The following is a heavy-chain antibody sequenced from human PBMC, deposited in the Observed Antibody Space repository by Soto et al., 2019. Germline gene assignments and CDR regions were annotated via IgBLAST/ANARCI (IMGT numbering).Heavy chain of an antibody. CDR3: ATAYYYGSGSYYSPRPFPDY. V-gene: IGHV3-23*01. CDR2: ISGSGGST. J-gene: IGHJ4*02. D-gene: IGHD3-10*01. Sequence: GGSLRLSCAASGFTFSSYAMSWVRQAPGKGLEWVSAISGSGGSTYYADSVKGRFTISRDNSKNTLYLQMNSLRAEDTAVYYCATAYYYGSGSYYSPRPFPDYWGQGTLVTVSS. CDR1: GFTFSSYA.